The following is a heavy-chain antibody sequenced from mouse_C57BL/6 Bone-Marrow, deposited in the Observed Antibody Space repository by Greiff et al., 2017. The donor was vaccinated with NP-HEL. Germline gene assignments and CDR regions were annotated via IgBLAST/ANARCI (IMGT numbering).Heavy chain of an antibody. CDR2: ISYDGSN. V-gene: IGHV3-6*01. D-gene: IGHD1-1*01. Sequence: EVKLEESGPGLVKPSQSLSLTCSVTGYSITSGYYWNWIRQFPGNKLEWMGYISYDGSNNYNPSLKNRISITRDTSKNQFFLKLNSVTTEDTATYYCAREGYYGSSWYFDVWGTGTTVTVSS. J-gene: IGHJ1*03. CDR1: GYSITSGYY. CDR3: AREGYYGSSWYFDV.